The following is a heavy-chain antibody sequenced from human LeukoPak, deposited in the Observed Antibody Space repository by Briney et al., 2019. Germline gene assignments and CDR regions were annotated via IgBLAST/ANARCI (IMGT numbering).Heavy chain of an antibody. Sequence: SETLSLTCTVSGGSISSGSYYWSWIRQPAGKGLERIGRIYTSGSTNYNPSLKSRVTISVDTSKNQFSLKLSSVTAADTTVYYCARGNWELPDAFDIWGQGTMVTVSS. V-gene: IGHV4-61*02. J-gene: IGHJ3*02. CDR1: GGSISSGSYY. CDR3: ARGNWELPDAFDI. D-gene: IGHD1-26*01. CDR2: IYTSGST.